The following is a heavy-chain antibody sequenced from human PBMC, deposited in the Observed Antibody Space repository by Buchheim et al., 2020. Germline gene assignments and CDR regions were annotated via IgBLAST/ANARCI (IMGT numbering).Heavy chain of an antibody. CDR2: INSDGSST. D-gene: IGHD1-1*01. CDR3: ARRYLASGYFDY. CDR1: GFTFSSYW. V-gene: IGHV3-74*01. Sequence: EVQLVESGGGLVQPGGSLRLSCAASGFTFSSYWMHWVRQAPGKGLVWVSRINSDGSSTSYADSVKGRFSITRANAKKPLYLQMNSLRAEDTAVYYCARRYLASGYFDYWGQGTL. J-gene: IGHJ4*02.